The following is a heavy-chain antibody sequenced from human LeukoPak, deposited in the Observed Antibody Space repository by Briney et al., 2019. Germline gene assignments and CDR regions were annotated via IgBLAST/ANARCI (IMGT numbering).Heavy chain of an antibody. D-gene: IGHD2-15*01. V-gene: IGHV1-18*04. CDR3: ARDYCSGGSCSNWYFDL. CDR1: GYTFTGYY. J-gene: IGHJ2*01. Sequence: ASVMVSCKASGYTFTGYYMHWVRQAPGQGLEWMGWISAYNGNTNYAQKLQGRVTMTTDTSTSTAYMELRSLRSDDTAVYYCARDYCSGGSCSNWYFDLWGRGTLVTVSS. CDR2: ISAYNGNT.